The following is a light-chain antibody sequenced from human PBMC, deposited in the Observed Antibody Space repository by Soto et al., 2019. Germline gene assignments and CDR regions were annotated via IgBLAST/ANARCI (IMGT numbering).Light chain of an antibody. Sequence: ELVLTQSPGTLSLSPGERATLSCRASQSVSRNYLTWYQQKPGQAPRLLIYAASSRATGIPDRFSGSGSGTDFTLTISRLEPEDFAVYYCQQYGSSPFTFGPGTKVDIK. CDR1: QSVSRNY. V-gene: IGKV3-20*01. CDR3: QQYGSSPFT. J-gene: IGKJ3*01. CDR2: AAS.